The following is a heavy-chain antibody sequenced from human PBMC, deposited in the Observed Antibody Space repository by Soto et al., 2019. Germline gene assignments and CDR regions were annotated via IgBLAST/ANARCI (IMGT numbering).Heavy chain of an antibody. CDR1: GGTFSSYA. Sequence: QVQLVQSGAEVKKPGSSVKVSCKASGGTFSSYAISWVRQAPGQGLEWMGGIIPIFGTANYAQKFQGRVTITADESTSTSYMELRSLRSEDTAVYDWASALLEGIALRRLGHDYWGPGPLVTVSP. D-gene: IGHD6-13*01. CDR2: IIPIFGTA. CDR3: ASALLEGIALRRLGHDY. J-gene: IGHJ4*02. V-gene: IGHV1-69*01.